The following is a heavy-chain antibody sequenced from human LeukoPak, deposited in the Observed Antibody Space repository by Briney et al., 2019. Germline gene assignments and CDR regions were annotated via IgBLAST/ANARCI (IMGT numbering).Heavy chain of an antibody. CDR1: GGTFSSYA. D-gene: IGHD1-1*01. CDR2: IIPIFGTA. V-gene: IGHV1-69*13. CDR3: ARWRTVQLERQYYFDY. J-gene: IGHJ4*02. Sequence: ASAKVSFKASGGTFSSYAISWVRQAPRQGLEWMGGIIPIFGTANYAQKFQGRVTITADESTSTAYMELSSLRSEDTAVYYCARWRTVQLERQYYFDYWGQGTLVTVSS.